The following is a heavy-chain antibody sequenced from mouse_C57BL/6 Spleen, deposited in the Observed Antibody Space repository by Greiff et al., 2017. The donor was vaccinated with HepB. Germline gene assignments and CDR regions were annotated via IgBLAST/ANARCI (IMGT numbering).Heavy chain of an antibody. Sequence: VQLQQPGAELVRPGSSVKLSCKASGYTFTSYWMDWVKQRPGQGLEWIGNIYPSDSETHYNQKFKDKATLTVDKSSSTAYMQLSSLTSEDSAVYYCARRNYYGRSRALDYWGQGTTLTVSS. CDR2: IYPSDSET. J-gene: IGHJ2*01. CDR1: GYTFTSYW. CDR3: ARRNYYGRSRALDY. V-gene: IGHV1-61*01. D-gene: IGHD1-1*01.